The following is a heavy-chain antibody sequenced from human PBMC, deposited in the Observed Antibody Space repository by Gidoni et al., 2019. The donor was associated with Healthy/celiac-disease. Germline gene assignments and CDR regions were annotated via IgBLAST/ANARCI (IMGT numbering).Heavy chain of an antibody. CDR3: ARDWSYYGMDV. D-gene: IGHD2-8*02. Sequence: EVQLVESGGGLVQPGGSLRLSCAASGFTFSSYDMLWVRQATGKGMEWVSAIGTAGDTYYPGSVKGRFTISRENAKNSLYLQMNSLRAGDTAVYYCARDWSYYGMDVWGQGTTVTVSS. CDR2: IGTAGDT. J-gene: IGHJ6*02. V-gene: IGHV3-13*01. CDR1: GFTFSSYD.